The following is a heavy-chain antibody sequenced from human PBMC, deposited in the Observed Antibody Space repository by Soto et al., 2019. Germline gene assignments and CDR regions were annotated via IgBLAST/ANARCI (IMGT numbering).Heavy chain of an antibody. D-gene: IGHD3-10*01. J-gene: IGHJ4*02. CDR3: ARVRSNYYGSGTYYFDY. CDR1: GFSLTTARMG. Sequence: QVTLKESGPLLVRPTETLTLTCTVSGFSLTTARMGLTWIRQPPGKALDWLAHIFSNDEKSYRTSLKSRLTISKDTSRTQVVLTMTNMDPVDTGTSYCARVRSNYYGSGTYYFDYWVQGTLVTVSS. CDR2: IFSNDEK. V-gene: IGHV2-26*01.